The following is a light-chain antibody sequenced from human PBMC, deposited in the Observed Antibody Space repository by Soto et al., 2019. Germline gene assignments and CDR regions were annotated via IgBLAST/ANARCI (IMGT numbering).Light chain of an antibody. CDR1: QSVDIN. Sequence: EIVLTQSPATLSVSPGERVTLSCRASQSVDINLAWYQQKPCQAPRLLIYGASTRATDMSGTFSGRGSGTEFTLTISNVRPEDFAVDYCQQYRSWPRTCGQGTKVEIK. V-gene: IGKV3-15*01. CDR3: QQYRSWPRT. J-gene: IGKJ1*01. CDR2: GAS.